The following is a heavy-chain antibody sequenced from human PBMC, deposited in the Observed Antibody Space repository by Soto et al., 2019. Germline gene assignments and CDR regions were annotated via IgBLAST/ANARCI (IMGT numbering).Heavy chain of an antibody. V-gene: IGHV4-31*03. CDR2: IYYSGST. D-gene: IGHD2-2*01. CDR1: GGSISIGGYH. J-gene: IGHJ4*02. Sequence: SETLSLTCTVSGGSISIGGYHWSWIRQHPGKGLEWVGYIYYSGSTYYNPSLKSRVTISVDTSKNQFSLKLSSVTAADTAVYYCARLEYAEEQYYFDYWGQGTLVTVSS. CDR3: ARLEYAEEQYYFDY.